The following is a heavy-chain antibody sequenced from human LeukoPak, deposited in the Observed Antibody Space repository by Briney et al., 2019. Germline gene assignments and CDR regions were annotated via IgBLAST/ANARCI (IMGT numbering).Heavy chain of an antibody. Sequence: PGGSLRLSCAASGFTVSSNYMSWVRQAPGKGLEWVSVIYSGGSTYYADSVKGRFTISRDNSKNTLYLQMNSLRAEDTAVYYCARDGAHNYGDYDFDYWGQGTLVTVSS. CDR2: IYSGGST. CDR1: GFTVSSNY. D-gene: IGHD4-17*01. V-gene: IGHV3-66*02. J-gene: IGHJ4*02. CDR3: ARDGAHNYGDYDFDY.